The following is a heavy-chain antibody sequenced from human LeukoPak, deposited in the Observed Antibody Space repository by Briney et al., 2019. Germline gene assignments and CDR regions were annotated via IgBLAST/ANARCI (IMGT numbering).Heavy chain of an antibody. CDR2: ISRSSSYM. CDR3: ANTLGGAAAGRYYYGMDV. J-gene: IGHJ6*02. CDR1: GFTFRNYG. Sequence: GGSLTLSCAASGFTFRNYGMHWVRQAPGKGLEWVSCISRSSSYMYYADSVEGRFTISRDNAKNSLYLQMNSLRAEDTAVYYCANTLGGAAAGRYYYGMDVWGQGTTVTVSS. V-gene: IGHV3-21*01. D-gene: IGHD6-13*01.